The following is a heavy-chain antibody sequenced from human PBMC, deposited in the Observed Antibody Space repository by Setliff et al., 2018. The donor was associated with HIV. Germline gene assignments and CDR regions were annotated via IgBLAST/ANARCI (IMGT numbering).Heavy chain of an antibody. J-gene: IGHJ1*01. D-gene: IGHD6-13*01. CDR2: FDHEDGET. V-gene: IGHV1-24*01. Sequence: ASVKVSCKISGYTLTELSIHWVRQAPGKGLEWMENFDHEDGETFYAQKFQGRLTMTEDTSTDTAYMELSSLRSDDTAMYYCATDPGYSSTWYSESFQHWGQGTVVTVSS. CDR1: GYTLTELS. CDR3: ATDPGYSSTWYSESFQH.